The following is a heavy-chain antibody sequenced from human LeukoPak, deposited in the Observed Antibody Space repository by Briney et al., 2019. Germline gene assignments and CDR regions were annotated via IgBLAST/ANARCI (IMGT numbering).Heavy chain of an antibody. CDR1: GFTVSSNY. V-gene: IGHV3-66*02. D-gene: IGHD6-19*01. J-gene: IGHJ4*02. CDR3: ARSSGWYQPIDY. CDR2: IYSGGGT. Sequence: GGSLRLSCAASGFTVSSNYMSWVRQAPGKGLEWVSVIYSGGGTYYADSVKGRFTISRDNSKNTLYLQMNSLRAEDTAVYYCARSSGWYQPIDYWGQGTLVTVSS.